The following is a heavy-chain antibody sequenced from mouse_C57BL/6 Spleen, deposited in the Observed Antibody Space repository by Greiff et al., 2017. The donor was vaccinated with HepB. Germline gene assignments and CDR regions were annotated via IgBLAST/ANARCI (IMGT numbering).Heavy chain of an antibody. J-gene: IGHJ2*01. D-gene: IGHD1-1*01. V-gene: IGHV1-53*01. Sequence: VQLKQPGTELVKPGASVKLSCKASGYTFTSYWMHWVKQRPGQGLEWIGNINPSNGGTNYNEKFKSKATLTVDKSSSTAYMQLSSLTSVDSAVYYCARSGVVATDYFDYWGQGTTLTVSS. CDR2: INPSNGGT. CDR3: ARSGVVATDYFDY. CDR1: GYTFTSYW.